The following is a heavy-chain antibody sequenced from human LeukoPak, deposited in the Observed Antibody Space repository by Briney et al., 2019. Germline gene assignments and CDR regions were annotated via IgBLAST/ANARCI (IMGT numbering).Heavy chain of an antibody. D-gene: IGHD4-11*01. CDR1: GFTFNNYE. J-gene: IGHJ1*01. V-gene: IGHV3-48*03. CDR3: ARGIRDYNDQLGYFQH. CDR2: INGSGRTI. Sequence: PGGSLRLSCAASGFTFNNYEMNWVRQAPGKGLEWLSFINGSGRTIYYADSVKGRFTIFRDNTKKSLYLQMNSLRAEDTAVYYCARGIRDYNDQLGYFQHWGQGTLVTVSS.